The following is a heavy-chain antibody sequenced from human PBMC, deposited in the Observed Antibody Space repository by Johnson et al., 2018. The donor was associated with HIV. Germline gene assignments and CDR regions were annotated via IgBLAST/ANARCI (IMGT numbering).Heavy chain of an antibody. CDR1: GFTFSSYA. V-gene: IGHV3-64*01. CDR3: AKGDTVVGAKYAFDF. Sequence: MLLVESGGGLVQPGGSLRLSCAASGFTFSSYAMHWVRQAPGKGLEYVSAISSNGGSTYYANSVKGRFTISRDNSKNTLYLQMNSLRAEDTAVYYCAKGDTVVGAKYAFDFWGQGTMVTVSS. D-gene: IGHD1-26*01. CDR2: ISSNGGST. J-gene: IGHJ3*01.